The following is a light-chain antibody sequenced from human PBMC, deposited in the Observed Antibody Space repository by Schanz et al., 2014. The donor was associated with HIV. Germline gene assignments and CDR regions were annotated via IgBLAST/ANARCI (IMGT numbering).Light chain of an antibody. J-gene: IGLJ2*01. Sequence: QSALTQPPSASGAPGQSVTISCTGTSSDVGGYNYLSWSQQHPGNAPKLLIFEVAKRPSGVPGRFSGSKSGNTASLTVSGLQAEDEADYYCSSYGGNNNLVFGGGTKLTVL. V-gene: IGLV2-8*01. CDR2: EVA. CDR3: SSYGGNNNLV. CDR1: SSDVGGYNY.